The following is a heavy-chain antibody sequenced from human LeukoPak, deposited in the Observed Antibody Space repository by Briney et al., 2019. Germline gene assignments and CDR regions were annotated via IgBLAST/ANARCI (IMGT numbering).Heavy chain of an antibody. CDR3: ARVRGIAARPTDY. J-gene: IGHJ4*02. CDR2: ISSSSSYI. CDR1: GFTFSSYS. Sequence: PGGSLRLPCAASGFTFSSYSMNWVRQAPGKGLEWVSSISSSSSYIYYADSVKGRFTISRDNAKNSLYLQMNSLRAEDTAVYYCARVRGIAARPTDYWGQGTLVTVSS. D-gene: IGHD6-6*01. V-gene: IGHV3-21*01.